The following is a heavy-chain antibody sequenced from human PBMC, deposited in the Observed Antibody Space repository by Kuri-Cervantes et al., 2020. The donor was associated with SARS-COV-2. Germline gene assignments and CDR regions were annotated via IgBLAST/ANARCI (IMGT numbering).Heavy chain of an antibody. CDR2: ISYDGSNK. CDR3: VRDRFGVHDW. V-gene: IGHV3-30*03. CDR1: GFTFSSYG. D-gene: IGHD3-3*01. J-gene: IGHJ4*02. Sequence: GESLKISCAASGFTFSSYGMHWVRQAPGKGLEWVAVISYDGSNKYYADSVKGRFTISRDNSKNTLYLQMNSLRAEDTAVYYCVRDRFGVHDWWGRGTLVTVSS.